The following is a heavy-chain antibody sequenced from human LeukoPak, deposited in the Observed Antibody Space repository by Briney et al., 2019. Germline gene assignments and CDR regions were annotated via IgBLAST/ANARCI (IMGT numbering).Heavy chain of an antibody. Sequence: GASVKVSCKASGGTFSSYAISWVRQAPGQGLEWMVRIIPIFGTANYAQKFQGRVTITTDESTSTAYMELSSLRSEDTAVYYCARTINFDDLYYFDYWGQGTLVTVSS. J-gene: IGHJ4*02. V-gene: IGHV1-69*05. D-gene: IGHD3-9*01. CDR2: IIPIFGTA. CDR3: ARTINFDDLYYFDY. CDR1: GGTFSSYA.